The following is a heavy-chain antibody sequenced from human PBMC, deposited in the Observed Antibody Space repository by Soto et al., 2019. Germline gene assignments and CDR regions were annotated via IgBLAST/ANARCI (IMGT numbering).Heavy chain of an antibody. V-gene: IGHV4-59*01. CDR2: IYHSGTT. CDR3: AREYSRWFDP. Sequence: PSETLSLTCTVSGGSFSAYYWSWIRQPPGKGLEWIGYIYHSGTTTYNPSLKSRVTISVDTSKNQASLKLSSVTAADTAVYYCAREYSRWFDPWGQGTLVTVSS. CDR1: GGSFSAYY. D-gene: IGHD2-15*01. J-gene: IGHJ5*02.